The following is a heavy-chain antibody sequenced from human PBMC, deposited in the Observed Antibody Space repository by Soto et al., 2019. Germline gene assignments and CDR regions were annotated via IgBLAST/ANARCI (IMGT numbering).Heavy chain of an antibody. D-gene: IGHD6-25*01. CDR1: GYSFTSYW. Sequence: GNSLKISCKGSGYSFTSYWIIWARQMPGKSLEWMGRIDPSDSYTNYSPSFQGHVTISADKSITTAYLQWSSLKASDTAMYYCARWAAPFAGMDVWGQATTVTVSS. CDR2: IDPSDSYT. V-gene: IGHV5-10-1*01. CDR3: ARWAAPFAGMDV. J-gene: IGHJ6*02.